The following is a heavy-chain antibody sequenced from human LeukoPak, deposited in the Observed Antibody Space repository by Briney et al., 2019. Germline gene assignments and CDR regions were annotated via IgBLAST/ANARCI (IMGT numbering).Heavy chain of an antibody. J-gene: IGHJ5*02. CDR1: GYSISSGYY. D-gene: IGHD3-10*01. V-gene: IGHV4-38-2*02. CDR2: IYHSGSP. CDR3: ARHGWDYPSGTYYTFDP. Sequence: SETLSLTCTVSGYSISSGYYWGWIRQPPGKGLEWIGSIYHSGSPYYNPSLKSRVTTSVDTSKNQFSLRLSSVTATDTAMYYCARHGWDYPSGTYYTFDPWGQGTLVTVSS.